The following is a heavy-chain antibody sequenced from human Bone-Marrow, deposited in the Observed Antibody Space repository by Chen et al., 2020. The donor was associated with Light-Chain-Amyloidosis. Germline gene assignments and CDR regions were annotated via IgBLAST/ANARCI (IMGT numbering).Heavy chain of an antibody. Sequence: EVQLEQSGPEVKKPGESLKISCKGSGYTFPNYWIGWVRQMPGKGLEWMGVIYPEESDAGYRPSFEGQVTVSADKSIATAYLHGRSLKASDTAKYYWARRRDSYNFDYWGQGTLVTVSS. CDR1: GYTFPNYW. V-gene: IGHV5-51*01. CDR2: IYPEESDA. CDR3: ARRRDSYNFDY. J-gene: IGHJ4*02. D-gene: IGHD1-26*01.